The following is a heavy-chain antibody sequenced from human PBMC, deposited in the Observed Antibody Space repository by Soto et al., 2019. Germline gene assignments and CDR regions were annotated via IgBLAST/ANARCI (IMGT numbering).Heavy chain of an antibody. CDR3: ARVSGYNSYYYYYYYMDV. V-gene: IGHV3-21*01. CDR1: GFTFSSYS. CDR2: ISSSSSYI. D-gene: IGHD5-12*01. J-gene: IGHJ6*03. Sequence: GGSLRLSCAASGFTFSSYSMNWVRQAPGKGLEWVSSISSSSSYIYYADSVKGRFTISRDNAKNSLYLQMNSLRAEDTAVYYCARVSGYNSYYYYYYYMDVWGKGTTVTVSS.